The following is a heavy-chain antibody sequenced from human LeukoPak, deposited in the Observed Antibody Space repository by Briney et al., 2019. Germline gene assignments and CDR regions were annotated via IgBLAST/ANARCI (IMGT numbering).Heavy chain of an antibody. CDR1: GYTFTSYD. D-gene: IGHD3-9*01. CDR2: MNPNSGNT. J-gene: IGHJ6*03. CDR3: ARGRAKNLRYFDWLPPPDYYYYMDV. Sequence: GASVKVSCKASGYTFTSYDINWVRQATGQGLEWMGWMNPNSGNTGYAQKFQGRVTMTRNTSISTAYMELSSLRSEDTAVYYCARGRAKNLRYFDWLPPPDYYYYMDVWGKGTTVTISS. V-gene: IGHV1-8*02.